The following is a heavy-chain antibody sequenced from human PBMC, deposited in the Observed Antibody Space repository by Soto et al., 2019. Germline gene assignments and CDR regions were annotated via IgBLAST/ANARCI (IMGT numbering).Heavy chain of an antibody. V-gene: IGHV3-7*01. Sequence: GGSLRLSCAASGFTFSSYWMSWVRQAPGKGLEWVANIKQDGSEKYYVDSVKGRFTISRDNAKNSLYLQMNSLRAEDTAVYYCARVSIAAAGTMGWDYYYYYMDVWGKGTTVTVSS. D-gene: IGHD6-13*01. J-gene: IGHJ6*03. CDR2: IKQDGSEK. CDR3: ARVSIAAAGTMGWDYYYYYMDV. CDR1: GFTFSSYW.